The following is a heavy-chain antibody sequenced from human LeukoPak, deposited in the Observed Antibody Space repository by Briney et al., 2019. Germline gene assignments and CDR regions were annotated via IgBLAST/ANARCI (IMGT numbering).Heavy chain of an antibody. J-gene: IGHJ3*02. CDR1: GFTISSYA. CDR2: ISYDGSNK. D-gene: IGHD6-19*01. Sequence: GGSLRLSCATSGFTISSYAMHWVRQAPGKGLEWVAVISYDGSNKYYADSVKGRFTISRDNSKNTLYLQMNSLRAEDTAVYYCARVFAPSSGWTPGAFDIWGQGTMVTVSS. V-gene: IGHV3-30*04. CDR3: ARVFAPSSGWTPGAFDI.